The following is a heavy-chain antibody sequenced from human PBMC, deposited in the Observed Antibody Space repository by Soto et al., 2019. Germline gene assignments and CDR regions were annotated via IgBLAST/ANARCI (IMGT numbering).Heavy chain of an antibody. J-gene: IGHJ6*02. CDR2: IYSGGST. CDR3: ARDPPATRHGMDV. Sequence: GGSLRLSCAASGFTVSSNYMSWVRQAPGKGLEWVSVIYSGGSTYYADSVGGRFTISRDNSKNTLYLQMKSLRAEDTAVYYCARDPPATRHGMDVWGQGTTVTVSS. V-gene: IGHV3-53*01. CDR1: GFTVSSNY.